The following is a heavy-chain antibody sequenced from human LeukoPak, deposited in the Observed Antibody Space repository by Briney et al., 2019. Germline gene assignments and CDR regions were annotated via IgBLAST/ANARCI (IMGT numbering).Heavy chain of an antibody. D-gene: IGHD3-16*01. CDR1: GGSISSSSYY. J-gene: IGHJ5*02. CDR2: IYYSGST. Sequence: SETLSLTCTVSGGSISSSSYYWGWIRQPPGKGLEWIGSIYYSGSTYYNPSLKSRVTISVDTSKNQFSLKLSSVTAADTAVYYCARDMTTWPYNWFAPWGQGTLVTVSS. CDR3: ARDMTTWPYNWFAP. V-gene: IGHV4-39*07.